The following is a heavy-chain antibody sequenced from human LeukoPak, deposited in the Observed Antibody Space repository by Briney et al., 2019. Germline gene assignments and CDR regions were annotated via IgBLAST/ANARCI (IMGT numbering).Heavy chain of an antibody. V-gene: IGHV4-4*07. CDR1: GGSIGDDY. CDR2: IHSGGTT. CDR3: ARDNGSGYTFGYEHYYCYIDV. Sequence: SEALSLTCIVSGGSIGDDYFTWIRQSAGKGLEWIGRIHSGGTTNYNPSLMSRVTLSIDTSKKQISLKLTSMTAADTALYYCARDNGSGYTFGYEHYYCYIDVWGKGTTVTVSS. J-gene: IGHJ6*03. D-gene: IGHD5-18*01.